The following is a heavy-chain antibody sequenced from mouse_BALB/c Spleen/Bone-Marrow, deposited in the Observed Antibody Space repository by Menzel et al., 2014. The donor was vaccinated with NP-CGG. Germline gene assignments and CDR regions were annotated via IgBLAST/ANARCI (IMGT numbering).Heavy chain of an antibody. D-gene: IGHD2-10*02. CDR2: IWSDGNT. CDR3: ARNPYGNYAMDY. Sequence: SGFSLTSYGVHWVRQPPGKGLEWLVVIWSDGNTTYNSALKSRLSISKDNSKSQVFLKMNSLQTDDTAMYYCARNPYGNYAMDYWGQGTSVTVSS. V-gene: IGHV2-6*02. J-gene: IGHJ4*01. CDR1: GFSLTSYG.